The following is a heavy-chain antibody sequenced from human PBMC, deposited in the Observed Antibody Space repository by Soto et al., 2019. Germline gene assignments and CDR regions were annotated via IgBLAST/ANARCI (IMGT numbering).Heavy chain of an antibody. CDR1: GFTFSDYY. CDR2: ISSTLSYT. J-gene: IGHJ4*02. CDR3: ARDLRTPGY. V-gene: IGHV3-11*06. Sequence: GGSLRLSCAASGFTFSDYYMSWIRQAPGKGLEWISYISSTLSYTNYADSAKGRFTISRDNAKNSLYLQMNSLRAEDTAVYYCARDLRTPGYWGQGTLVTVSS.